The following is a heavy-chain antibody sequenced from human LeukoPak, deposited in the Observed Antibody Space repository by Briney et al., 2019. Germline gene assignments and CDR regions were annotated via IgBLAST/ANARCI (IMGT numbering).Heavy chain of an antibody. CDR1: GFTFSSYG. V-gene: IGHV3-30*18. D-gene: IGHD3-22*01. Sequence: PGGSLRLSCAASGFTFSSYGMLWVRQAPGKGLEWVAVISYDGSNKYYADSVKGRFTISRDNSKNTLYLKMNSLRAEDTAVYYCAKDRARYYDSSGSFDYWGQGTLVTVSS. CDR2: ISYDGSNK. J-gene: IGHJ4*02. CDR3: AKDRARYYDSSGSFDY.